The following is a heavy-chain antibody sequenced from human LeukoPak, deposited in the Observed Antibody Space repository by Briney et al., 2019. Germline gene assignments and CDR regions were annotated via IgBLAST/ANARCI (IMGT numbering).Heavy chain of an antibody. CDR2: IGSSNSDT. CDR1: GVTFTSYD. J-gene: IGHJ4*02. Sequence: PEGSLRLSCAAYGVTFTSYDMRWIRQAPGKGLEWVSTIGSSNSDTYYTDSVKGRFTVSRDNSKNTLYLQMNSLRAEDTAIYYYGWAGLSCVGVTNDEYWGQGTLVTVSS. CDR3: GWAGLSCVGVTNDEY. D-gene: IGHD1-26*01. V-gene: IGHV3-23*01.